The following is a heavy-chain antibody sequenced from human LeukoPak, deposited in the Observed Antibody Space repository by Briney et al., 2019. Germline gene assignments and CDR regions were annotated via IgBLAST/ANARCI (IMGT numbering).Heavy chain of an antibody. Sequence: ASVTVSFTASGYIFTVYYIRWVRQAPGQGLEWLGWINPNSGGTNYAQKSQGRVTMTRDTSISAAYMELSRLTSDDTAVYYCARMAYGYDPWGQGTLVTVSS. CDR3: ARMAYGYDP. CDR2: INPNSGGT. CDR1: GYIFTVYY. V-gene: IGHV1-2*02. J-gene: IGHJ5*02. D-gene: IGHD5-24*01.